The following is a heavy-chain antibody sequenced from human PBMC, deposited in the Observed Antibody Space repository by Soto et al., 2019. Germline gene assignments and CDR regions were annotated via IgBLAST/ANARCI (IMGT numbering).Heavy chain of an antibody. CDR2: ISESGDST. V-gene: IGHV3-23*01. D-gene: IGHD5-18*01. Sequence: EVQLLDSGGRLVQPGGSLRLSCAASGFTFSSYAMSWVRQAPGKGLEWVSSISESGDSTSYAESVRGRFTISRDDSKNTLYLQMNSLRAEDTAVYSCVKSRIQGWTKGLYDHWGQGTLVTVSS. CDR3: VKSRIQGWTKGLYDH. J-gene: IGHJ4*02. CDR1: GFTFSSYA.